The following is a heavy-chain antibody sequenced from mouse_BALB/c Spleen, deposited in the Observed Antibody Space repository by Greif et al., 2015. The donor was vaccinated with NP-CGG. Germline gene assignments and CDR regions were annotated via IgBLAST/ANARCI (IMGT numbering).Heavy chain of an antibody. V-gene: IGHV5-17*02. CDR2: ISSGSSTI. CDR3: ARLFDY. Sequence: EVMLVESGGGLVQPGGSRKLSCAASGFTFSSFGMHWVRQAPEKGLEWVAYISSGSSTIYYADTVKGRFTISRDNPKNTLFLQMTSLRSEDTAMYYCARLFDYWGQGTTPTVSS. J-gene: IGHJ2*01. CDR1: GFTFSSFG.